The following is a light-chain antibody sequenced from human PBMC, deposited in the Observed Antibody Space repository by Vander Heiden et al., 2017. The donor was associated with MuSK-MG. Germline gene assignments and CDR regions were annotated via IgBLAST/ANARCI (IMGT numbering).Light chain of an antibody. J-gene: IGKJ1*01. CDR1: QSISSW. CDR3: QRYTSYSRT. V-gene: IGKV1-5*03. CDR2: KAS. Sequence: DIQMTQSPSTLSASVGDRVTITCRASQSISSWLAWYQQKPGKAPKLLIYKASSLQSGVPSRFSGSGSGTEFTLTISSLQPDDFATYYCQRYTSYSRTFGQGTKVEI.